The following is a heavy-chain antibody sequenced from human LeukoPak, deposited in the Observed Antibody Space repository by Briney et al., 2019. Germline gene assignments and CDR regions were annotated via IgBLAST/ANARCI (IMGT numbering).Heavy chain of an antibody. Sequence: HPGGSLRLSCAASGFTFSSYSMNWVRQAPGKGLEWVSYISSSSSTIYYADSVKGRFTISRDNAKNSLYLQMNSLRAEDTAVYYCARVVGIAAAGTDYWGQGTLVTVSS. J-gene: IGHJ4*02. D-gene: IGHD6-13*01. CDR2: ISSSSSTI. CDR3: ARVVGIAAAGTDY. CDR1: GFTFSSYS. V-gene: IGHV3-48*04.